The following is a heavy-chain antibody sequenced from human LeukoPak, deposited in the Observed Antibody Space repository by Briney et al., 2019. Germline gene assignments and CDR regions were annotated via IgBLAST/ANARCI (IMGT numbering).Heavy chain of an antibody. CDR1: GFTFSSYS. CDR3: ARAGITMIVVVITNYSDY. Sequence: GGSLRLSCAASGFTFSSYSMNWVRQAPGKGLEWVSSISSSSSYIYYADSVKGRFTISRDNAKNSLYLQMNSLRAEDTAVYYCARAGITMIVVVITNYSDYWGQGTLVTVSS. V-gene: IGHV3-21*01. CDR2: ISSSSSYI. J-gene: IGHJ4*02. D-gene: IGHD3-22*01.